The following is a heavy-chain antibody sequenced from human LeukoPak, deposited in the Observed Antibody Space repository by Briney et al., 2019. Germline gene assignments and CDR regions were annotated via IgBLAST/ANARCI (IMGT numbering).Heavy chain of an antibody. CDR3: ARSYSLFDY. J-gene: IGHJ4*02. V-gene: IGHV3-48*03. CDR2: ISSSGGTI. CDR1: GFTFSYYA. Sequence: GGSLRLSCAASGFTFSYYAMNWVRQAPGKGLEWVSYISSSGGTIYYADSVKGRFTISRDNAKNSLYLQMNSLRAEDTAVYYCARSYSLFDYWGQGTLVTVSS. D-gene: IGHD2-15*01.